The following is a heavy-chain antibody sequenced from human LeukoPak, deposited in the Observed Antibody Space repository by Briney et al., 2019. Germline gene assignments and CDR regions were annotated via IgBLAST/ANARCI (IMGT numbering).Heavy chain of an antibody. D-gene: IGHD6-19*01. CDR1: GYTFTYYA. CDR2: INAGNGNT. V-gene: IGHV1-3*01. J-gene: IGHJ4*02. CDR3: AREMTIDSGWYRAPGNDY. Sequence: ASVKVSCKASGYTFTYYAIQWVRQAPGQRLEWMGWINAGNGNTKYSQKFQGRVTITRYTSASTAYMELRSLRSEDTAVYYCAREMTIDSGWYRAPGNDYWGQGTLVAVSS.